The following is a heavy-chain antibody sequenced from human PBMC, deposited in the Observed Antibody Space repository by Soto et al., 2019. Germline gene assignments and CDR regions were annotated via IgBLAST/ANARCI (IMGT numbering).Heavy chain of an antibody. J-gene: IGHJ4*02. CDR3: ARVGDSSGWYWFDY. D-gene: IGHD6-19*01. Sequence: PGGSLRLSCAASGFPFSIYSMNWVRQAPGKGLEWSSYITSDTNTIKYADSVKGRFTISRDNAKNLVYLQMNSLRDEDTAVYYCARVGDSSGWYWFDYWGQGTLVTVS. CDR2: ITSDTNTI. CDR1: GFPFSIYS. V-gene: IGHV3-48*02.